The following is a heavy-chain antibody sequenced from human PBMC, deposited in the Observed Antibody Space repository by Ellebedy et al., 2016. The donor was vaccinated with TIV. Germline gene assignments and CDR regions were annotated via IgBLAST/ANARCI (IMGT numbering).Heavy chain of an antibody. D-gene: IGHD3-16*01. CDR2: IPYDGSND. CDR1: GFILSHSA. CDR3: ARDGSYGDYLSPRHAFNL. V-gene: IGHV3-30-3*01. J-gene: IGHJ3*01. Sequence: GGSLRLSCAASGFILSHSAMHWVRQGPGKGLEWVAVIPYDGSNDYYADSVKGRFTVSRDNSNNTVYLQMNSLRPEDTALYYCARDGSYGDYLSPRHAFNLWGQGTMVTVSS.